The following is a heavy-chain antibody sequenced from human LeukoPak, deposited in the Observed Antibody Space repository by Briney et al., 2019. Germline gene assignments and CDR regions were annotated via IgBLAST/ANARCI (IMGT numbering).Heavy chain of an antibody. CDR1: GASITTYY. J-gene: IGHJ2*01. Sequence: SETLSLTCSGSGASITTYYWSWIRQPPGNGLEGIAYIHYSGTTYYNPYLKSRVTISVDTSHVQFSLKLSSVNAADTAVYYCARQYQLRYFDWLLYWYFDLWGRGTLVTVSS. D-gene: IGHD3-9*01. CDR3: ARQYQLRYFDWLLYWYFDL. CDR2: IHYSGTT. V-gene: IGHV4-59*04.